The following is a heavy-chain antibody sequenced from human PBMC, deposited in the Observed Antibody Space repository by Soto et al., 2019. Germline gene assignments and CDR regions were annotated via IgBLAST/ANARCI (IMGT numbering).Heavy chain of an antibody. CDR1: GGSFSGYY. J-gene: IGHJ6*02. CDR3: ERGQAVDIRDYYYYGMDG. D-gene: IGHD6-19*01. CDR2: INHSGST. V-gene: IGHV4-34*01. Sequence: QVQLQQWGAGLLKPSETLSLTCAVYGGSFSGYYWSWIRQPPGKGLEWIGEINHSGSTNYNQYLNSQVTISVDTSNNPLSQTLSSVTAADTAVYYYERGQAVDIRDYYYYGMDGWGQGTTVTVSS.